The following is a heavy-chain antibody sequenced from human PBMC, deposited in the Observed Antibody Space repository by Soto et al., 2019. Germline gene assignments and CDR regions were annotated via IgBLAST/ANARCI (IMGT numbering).Heavy chain of an antibody. D-gene: IGHD2-15*01. CDR3: ATDERDDCSSINCHYFDH. Sequence: ASVKVSCKAVGITYGISWVRQAPGQGLEWMGWISLHYGDTNNAPKLQGRTTMSTDTSTNTAYMELRSLRSDDTAMYYCATDERDDCSSINCHYFDHWGQGALVTVSS. V-gene: IGHV1-18*04. CDR2: ISLHYGDT. CDR1: GITYG. J-gene: IGHJ4*02.